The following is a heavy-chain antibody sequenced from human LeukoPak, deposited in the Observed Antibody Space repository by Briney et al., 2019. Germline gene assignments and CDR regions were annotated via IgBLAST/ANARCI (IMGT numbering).Heavy chain of an antibody. CDR2: IYYSGST. CDR1: GGSISSGDYY. D-gene: IGHD1-26*01. V-gene: IGHV4-30-4*08. Sequence: SETLSLTCTVSGGSISSGDYYWSWIRQPPGKGLEWIGYIYYSGSTYYNPSLKSRVTISVDTSKNQFSLKLSSVTAADTAVYYCARGHGGGNYYYMDVWGKGTTVTVSS. J-gene: IGHJ6*03. CDR3: ARGHGGGNYYYMDV.